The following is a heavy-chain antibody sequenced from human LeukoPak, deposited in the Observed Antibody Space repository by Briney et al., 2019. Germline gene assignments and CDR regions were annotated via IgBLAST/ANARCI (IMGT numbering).Heavy chain of an antibody. CDR3: NYNGSGSYYRGVLDAFDI. V-gene: IGHV4-30-4*01. CDR1: GGSISSGDYY. J-gene: IGHJ3*02. CDR2: IYNSGST. Sequence: PSETLSLTCTVSGGSISSGDYYWSWIRQPPGKGLEWIGYIYNSGSTYYNPSLKGRVTISLDTSKNQFSLRLSSVTAADTAVYYCNYNGSGSYYRGVLDAFDIWGQGTMVTVSS. D-gene: IGHD3-10*01.